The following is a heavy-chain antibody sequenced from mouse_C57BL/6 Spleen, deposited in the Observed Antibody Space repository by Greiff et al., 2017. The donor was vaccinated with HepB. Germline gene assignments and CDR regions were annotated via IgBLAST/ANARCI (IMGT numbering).Heavy chain of an antibody. D-gene: IGHD1-1*01. V-gene: IGHV1-80*01. CDR1: GYAFSSYW. CDR2: IYPGDGDT. Sequence: VQLQQSGAELVKPGASVKISCKASGYAFSSYWMNWVKQRPGKGLEWIGQIYPGDGDTNYNGKFKGKATLTADKSSSTAYMQLSSLTAEDSAVYCCASVTTVVYWYFDVWGTGTTVTVSS. J-gene: IGHJ1*03. CDR3: ASVTTVVYWYFDV.